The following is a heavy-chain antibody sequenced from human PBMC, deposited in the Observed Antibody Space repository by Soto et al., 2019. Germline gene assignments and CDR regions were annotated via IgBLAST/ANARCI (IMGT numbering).Heavy chain of an antibody. D-gene: IGHD6-13*01. Sequence: GGSLRLSCAASGFTFSSYAMSWVRQAPGKGLEWVSAISGSGGSTYYADSVKGRFIITRDNSKNTLYLQMNSLRAEDTAVYYCAKEGNSSILAGAFDIWGQGTMVTVSS. CDR3: AKEGNSSILAGAFDI. CDR1: GFTFSSYA. CDR2: ISGSGGST. J-gene: IGHJ3*02. V-gene: IGHV3-23*01.